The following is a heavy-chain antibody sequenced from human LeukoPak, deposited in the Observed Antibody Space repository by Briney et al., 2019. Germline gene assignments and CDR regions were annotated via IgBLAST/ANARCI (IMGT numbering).Heavy chain of an antibody. J-gene: IGHJ4*02. D-gene: IGHD6-19*01. CDR1: GGSINNDY. CDR2: INFSGRI. V-gene: IGHV4-59*01. CDR3: ARGAGWYEY. Sequence: SETLSLTCTVSGGSINNDYWSWIRQPPGKGLEWIGYINFSGRINYTPSLKSRVTISGDTSKNQFSLRLSSTTAADTAVYYCARGAGWYEYWGQGTLVTVSS.